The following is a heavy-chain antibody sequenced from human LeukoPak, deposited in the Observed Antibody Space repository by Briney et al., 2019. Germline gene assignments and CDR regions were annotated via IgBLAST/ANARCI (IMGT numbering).Heavy chain of an antibody. Sequence: PSETLSLTCTVSGGSISTYYWSWIRQPPGKGLEWIEHIYHSGSTKYNPSLKSRVTISVDTSKNQFSLKLSSVTAADTAVYYCARDGYSGNDGLWGRGTLVTVSS. CDR2: IYHSGST. CDR3: ARDGYSGNDGL. J-gene: IGHJ4*02. V-gene: IGHV4-59*01. D-gene: IGHD5-12*01. CDR1: GGSISTYY.